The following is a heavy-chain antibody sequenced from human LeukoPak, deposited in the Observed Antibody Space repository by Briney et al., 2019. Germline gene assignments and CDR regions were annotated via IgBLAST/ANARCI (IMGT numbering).Heavy chain of an antibody. CDR1: GFTFSSYS. V-gene: IGHV3-23*01. Sequence: PGGSLRLSCAASGFTFSSYSMNWVRQAPGKGLEWVSAISGSGGSTYYADSVKGRFTISRDNSKNTLYLQMNSMRAEDTAVYYCAKDRSDSSTWYAGSHWGQGTLVTVSS. CDR2: ISGSGGST. CDR3: AKDRSDSSTWYAGSH. J-gene: IGHJ4*02. D-gene: IGHD6-13*01.